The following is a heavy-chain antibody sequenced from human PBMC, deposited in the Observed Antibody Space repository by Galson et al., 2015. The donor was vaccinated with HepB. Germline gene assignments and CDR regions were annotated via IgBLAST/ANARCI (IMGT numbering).Heavy chain of an antibody. V-gene: IGHV1-18*04. CDR1: GYTFTSYV. Sequence: SVKVSCKASGYTFTSYVISWVRQAPGQGLEWLGQISGYNGHTNYAQNLQNKVTMTTDTSTSTAYLELRRLKSDDTAIYYCARGGTGSDYWGQGTLVTVSS. J-gene: IGHJ4*02. CDR3: ARGGTGSDY. CDR2: ISGYNGHT. D-gene: IGHD6-19*01.